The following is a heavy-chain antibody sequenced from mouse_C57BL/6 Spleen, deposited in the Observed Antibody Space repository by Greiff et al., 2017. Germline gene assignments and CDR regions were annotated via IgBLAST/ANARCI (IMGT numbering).Heavy chain of an antibody. D-gene: IGHD2-2*01. Sequence: VHVKQSGAELVKPGASVKLSCTASGFNIQDYYMHWVKQRTEQGLEWIGRIDPEDGETKYAPKFQGKATITADTSSNSAYLQLRSLTSEDTAVYYCARGYDRVSWFAYWGQGTLVTVSA. CDR1: GFNIQDYY. J-gene: IGHJ3*01. CDR3: ARGYDRVSWFAY. CDR2: IDPEDGET. V-gene: IGHV14-2*01.